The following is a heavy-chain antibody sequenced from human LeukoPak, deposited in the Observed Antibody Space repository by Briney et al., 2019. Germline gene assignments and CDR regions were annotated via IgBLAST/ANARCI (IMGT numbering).Heavy chain of an antibody. Sequence: HGESLKISCKGSGYSFTSYWIGWVRQLPGKGLEWMGIIYPGDSDTRYSPSFQGQVTISADKSISTAYLQWSSLKASDTAIYYCARRRDLYSGSYYPFDYWGQGTLVTVSS. J-gene: IGHJ4*02. CDR2: IYPGDSDT. CDR1: GYSFTSYW. V-gene: IGHV5-51*01. D-gene: IGHD1-26*01. CDR3: ARRRDLYSGSYYPFDY.